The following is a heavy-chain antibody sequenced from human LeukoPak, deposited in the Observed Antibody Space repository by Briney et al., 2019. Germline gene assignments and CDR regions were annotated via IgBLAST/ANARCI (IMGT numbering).Heavy chain of an antibody. Sequence: SETLSLTCAVYGGSLSGYYWSWIRQPPGKGLEWIGYIYYSGSTNYSPSLKSRVTISVDTSKNQFSLKLSSVTAADTAVYYCARGVVVAAYGMDVWGQGTTVTVSS. V-gene: IGHV4-59*01. CDR1: GGSLSGYY. D-gene: IGHD2-15*01. J-gene: IGHJ6*02. CDR2: IYYSGST. CDR3: ARGVVVAAYGMDV.